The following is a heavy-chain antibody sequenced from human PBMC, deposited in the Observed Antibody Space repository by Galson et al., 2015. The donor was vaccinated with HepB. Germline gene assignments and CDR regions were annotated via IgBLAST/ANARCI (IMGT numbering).Heavy chain of an antibody. CDR1: GDTFNSYS. CDR2: ISAYDSST. Sequence: SVKVSCKASGDTFNSYSLAWVRQAPGQGLEWMGWISAYDSSTNYAQKFQGRVTMTTETSTTTAYLELRSLRSDDTAVYYCARGALVAVVNANLNNWFDPWGQGTLVTVSS. V-gene: IGHV1-18*01. J-gene: IGHJ5*02. CDR3: ARGALVAVVNANLNNWFDP. D-gene: IGHD2-8*02.